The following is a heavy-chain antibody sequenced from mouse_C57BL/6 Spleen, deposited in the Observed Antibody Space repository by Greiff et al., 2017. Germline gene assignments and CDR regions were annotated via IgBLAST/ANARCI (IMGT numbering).Heavy chain of an antibody. D-gene: IGHD1-1*01. CDR2: IWWDDDK. CDR3: ARIANYYGSRRYYAMDY. CDR1: GFSLSTFGMG. Sequence: QVTLKECGPGILQPSQTLSLTCSFSGFSLSTFGMGVGWIRQPSGKGLEWLAHIWWDDDKYYNPALKSRLTISKDTSKNQVFLKIANVDTADTATYYCARIANYYGSRRYYAMDYWGQGTSVTVSS. V-gene: IGHV8-8*01. J-gene: IGHJ4*01.